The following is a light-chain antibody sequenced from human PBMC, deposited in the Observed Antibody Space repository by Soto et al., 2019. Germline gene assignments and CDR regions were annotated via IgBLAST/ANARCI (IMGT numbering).Light chain of an antibody. J-gene: IGKJ1*01. Sequence: EIVMTQSPATLSVSPGERATLSCRASQSVSSNLAWYQQKTGQAPRLLIYGASTRATGIPARFSGSGSGTEFTLTISSLQSEDFAVYYCQQYNNWPRTFGPGTKVEIK. CDR2: GAS. CDR1: QSVSSN. CDR3: QQYNNWPRT. V-gene: IGKV3-15*01.